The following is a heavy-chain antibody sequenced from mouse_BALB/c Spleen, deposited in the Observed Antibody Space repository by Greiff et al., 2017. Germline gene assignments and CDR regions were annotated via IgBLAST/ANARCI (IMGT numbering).Heavy chain of an antibody. CDR2: IYPGDGDT. D-gene: IGHD2-2*01. Sequence: VQLQQSGAELVRPGSSVKISCKASGYAFSSYWMNWVKQRPGQGLEWIGQIYPGDGDTNYNGKFKGKATLTADKSSSTAYMQLSSLTSEDSAVYFCARFYGYGRTFDYWGQGTTLTVSS. CDR3: ARFYGYGRTFDY. J-gene: IGHJ2*01. CDR1: GYAFSSYW. V-gene: IGHV1-80*01.